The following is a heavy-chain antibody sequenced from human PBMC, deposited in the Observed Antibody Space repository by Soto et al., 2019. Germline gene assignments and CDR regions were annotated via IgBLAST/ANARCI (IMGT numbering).Heavy chain of an antibody. V-gene: IGHV3-33*01. CDR1: GFTFSNYG. Sequence: GGSLRLSCAASGFTFSNYGVHWVRQAPGKGLEWVAVIWYDGSSEYYTESVKGRFTMSRDNSKNTMYLQMNSLRAEDTAVYYCARVPGSGTYYDNRIANDAFDIWGQGTMVTVSS. CDR3: ARVPGSGTYYDNRIANDAFDI. D-gene: IGHD3-10*01. CDR2: IWYDGSSE. J-gene: IGHJ3*02.